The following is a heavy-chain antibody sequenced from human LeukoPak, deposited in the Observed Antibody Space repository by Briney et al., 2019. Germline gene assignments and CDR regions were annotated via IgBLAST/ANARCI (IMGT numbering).Heavy chain of an antibody. D-gene: IGHD2-8*01. J-gene: IGHJ5*02. CDR1: GFTISSYA. CDR3: AKILMVGKWFDP. CDR2: ISGSGGST. Sequence: GGSLRLSCAASGFTISSYAMSWVRQAPGKGLEWVSAISGSGGSTYYADSVKGRFTISRDNSKNTLYLQMNSLRAEDTAVYYCAKILMVGKWFDPWGQGTLVTVSS. V-gene: IGHV3-23*01.